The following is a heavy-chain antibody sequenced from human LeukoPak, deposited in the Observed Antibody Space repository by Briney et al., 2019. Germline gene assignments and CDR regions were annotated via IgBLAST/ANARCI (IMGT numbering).Heavy chain of an antibody. Sequence: SSETLSLTCTVSGGSISSGSYYGSWIRQPAGKGLEWIGRIYTGVSTNYNPSLKSRVTISVDTSKNQFSLKLSSVTAADTAVYYCARGGNPFDHWAQGTLVTVSS. CDR1: GGSISSGSYY. V-gene: IGHV4-61*02. D-gene: IGHD4-23*01. CDR2: IYTGVST. J-gene: IGHJ4*02. CDR3: ARGGNPFDH.